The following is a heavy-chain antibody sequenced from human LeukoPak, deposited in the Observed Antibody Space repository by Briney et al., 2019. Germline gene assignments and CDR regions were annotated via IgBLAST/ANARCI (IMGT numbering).Heavy chain of an antibody. CDR3: ARRHTRLYYFDY. Sequence: SETLSLTCAVYGGSFSGYYWSWIRQPPGKGLEWIGYIYYSGSTNYNPSLKSRVTISVDTSKNQFSLKLSSVTAADTAVYYCARRHTRLYYFDYWGQGTLVTVSS. V-gene: IGHV4-59*08. CDR2: IYYSGST. CDR1: GGSFSGYY. J-gene: IGHJ4*02. D-gene: IGHD6-6*01.